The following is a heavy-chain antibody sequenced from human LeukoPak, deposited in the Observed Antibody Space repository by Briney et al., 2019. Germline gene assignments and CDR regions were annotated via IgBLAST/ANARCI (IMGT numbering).Heavy chain of an antibody. CDR1: GDSVSNKDAA. J-gene: IGHJ4*02. D-gene: IGHD2-15*01. CDR2: TFYRSKWYN. Sequence: SQTLSLTFAISGDSVSNKDAAWNWIRESPSRGLEWLGRTFYRSKWYNDYAVSVEGRIIVSADTSKNQFSLHLNSVTPDDTAVYYCGRTVGYFDYWGQGILVTVSS. CDR3: GRTVGYFDY. V-gene: IGHV6-1*01.